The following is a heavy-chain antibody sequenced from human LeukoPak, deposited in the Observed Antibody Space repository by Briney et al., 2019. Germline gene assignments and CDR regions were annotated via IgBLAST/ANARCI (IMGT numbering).Heavy chain of an antibody. CDR1: GGTFSSYA. CDR3: ARWTIFGVVITHDAFDI. Sequence: SVKVSCKASGGTFSSYAISWVRQAPGQGLEWMGGIITIFGTANYAQKFQGRVTITADKSTSTAYMELSSLRSEDTAVYYCARWTIFGVVITHDAFDIWGQGTMVTVSS. CDR2: IITIFGTA. D-gene: IGHD3-3*01. V-gene: IGHV1-69*06. J-gene: IGHJ3*02.